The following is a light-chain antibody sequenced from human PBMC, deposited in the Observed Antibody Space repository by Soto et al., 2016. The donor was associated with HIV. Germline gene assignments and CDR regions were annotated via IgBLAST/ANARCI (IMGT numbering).Light chain of an antibody. CDR2: DDS. V-gene: IGLV3-21*01. J-gene: IGLJ1*01. Sequence: SYELTQAPSVSVAPGKTAKITCGGNNIGTRSVHWYQQKAGQAPVVVVYDDSDRPSGIPERFSGSNSGNTATLTISRVEAGDEADYYCQVWDSSGHYVFGTGTKITVL. CDR3: QVWDSSGHYV. CDR1: NIGTRS.